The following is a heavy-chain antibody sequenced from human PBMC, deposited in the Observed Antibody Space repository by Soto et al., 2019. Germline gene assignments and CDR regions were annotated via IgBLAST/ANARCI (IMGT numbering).Heavy chain of an antibody. D-gene: IGHD4-17*01. J-gene: IGHJ3*02. Sequence: GGSLRLSCAASGFTFSSYSMNWVRQAPGKGLEWVSYISSSSSTIYYADSVKGRFTISRDNAKNSLYLQMNSLRAEDTAVYYCARDTLTVTGGAFDIWGQGTMVTVSS. V-gene: IGHV3-48*01. CDR1: GFTFSSYS. CDR3: ARDTLTVTGGAFDI. CDR2: ISSSSSTI.